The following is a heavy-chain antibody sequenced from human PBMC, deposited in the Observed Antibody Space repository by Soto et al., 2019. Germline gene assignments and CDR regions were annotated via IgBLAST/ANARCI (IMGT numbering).Heavy chain of an antibody. D-gene: IGHD6-19*01. V-gene: IGHV3-23*01. CDR3: ARRSSVWYFDY. CDR2: ISGSGGST. Sequence: GGSLRLSCAASGGTFSSYARSWGRQAPGKGLEWVSAISGSGGSTYYADSVKGRFTTSRDNSKNTLYLQMNSLRAEDTAVYYCARRSSVWYFDYWGQGTQVTVSS. J-gene: IGHJ4*02. CDR1: GGTFSSYA.